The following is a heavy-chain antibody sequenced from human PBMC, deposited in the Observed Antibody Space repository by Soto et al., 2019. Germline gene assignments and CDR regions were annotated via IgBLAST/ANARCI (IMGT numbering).Heavy chain of an antibody. CDR1: GFTFSSYA. CDR3: AKDPPNYDFWSGEPSLFDY. CDR2: ISGSGGST. V-gene: IGHV3-23*01. J-gene: IGHJ4*02. Sequence: GGSLRLSCAASGFTFSSYAMSWVRQAPGKGLEWVSAISGSGGSTYYADSVKGRFTISRDNSKNTLYLQMNSLRAEDTAVYYCAKDPPNYDFWSGEPSLFDYWGQGTLVTVSS. D-gene: IGHD3-3*01.